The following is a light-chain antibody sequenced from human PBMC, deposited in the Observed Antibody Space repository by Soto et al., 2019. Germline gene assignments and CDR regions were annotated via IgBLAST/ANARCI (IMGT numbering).Light chain of an antibody. J-gene: IGKJ5*01. CDR3: QQYGTSPT. Sequence: IVLTQSPVTLSLFPGERATLSCRASQSLITRYLAWYQQKPGQAPRLLLYGASSSATGIPDRCSGSGSGTDFTLTSSRLEPEDFALYSCQQYGTSPTFGQGTRLEIK. CDR1: QSLITRY. CDR2: GAS. V-gene: IGKV3-20*01.